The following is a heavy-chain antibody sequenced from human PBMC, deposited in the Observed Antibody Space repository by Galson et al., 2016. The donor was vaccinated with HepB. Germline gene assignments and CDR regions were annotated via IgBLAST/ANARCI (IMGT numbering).Heavy chain of an antibody. V-gene: IGHV5-51*01. CDR3: AGQPRGWFDP. D-gene: IGHD3-10*01. CDR2: IYPGDSDT. CDR1: GYRFTNYW. Sequence: QSGAEVKKPGESLKISCQASGYRFTNYWIGWVRQMPGKGLEWMGIIYPGDSDTRYSPSFQGQVTISADKSINTAYLQWSSLKASDTAMYFCAGQPRGWFDPWGQGTLVTVSS. J-gene: IGHJ5*02.